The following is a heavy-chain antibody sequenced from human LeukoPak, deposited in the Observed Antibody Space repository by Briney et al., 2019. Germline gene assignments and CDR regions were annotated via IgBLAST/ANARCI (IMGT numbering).Heavy chain of an antibody. CDR1: GFTFSSYG. CDR3: AKRDAAGAGSGYYYMDV. Sequence: GGSLRLSCAASGFTFSSYGMHWVRQAPGKGLEWVAFIRYDGSNKYYADSVKGRFTISRDNSKNTLNLQMNSLRPEDTAVYYCAKRDAAGAGSGYYYMDVWGKGTTVTVSS. D-gene: IGHD6-19*01. V-gene: IGHV3-30*02. CDR2: IRYDGSNK. J-gene: IGHJ6*03.